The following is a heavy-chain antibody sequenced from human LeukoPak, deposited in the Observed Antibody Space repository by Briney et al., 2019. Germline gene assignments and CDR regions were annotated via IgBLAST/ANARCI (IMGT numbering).Heavy chain of an antibody. J-gene: IGHJ6*02. CDR3: ARDHWVTMVRGVIPLYGLDV. CDR1: GFTFSNSW. Sequence: PGGSLRLSCAASGFTFSNSWMHWVRQVPGKGLLWVSRISNDGSSSIYADSVKGRFTISRDNAKNTLYLQINSLRAEDTAVYYCARDHWVTMVRGVIPLYGLDVWGQGSTVTVSS. V-gene: IGHV3-74*01. D-gene: IGHD3-10*01. CDR2: ISNDGSSS.